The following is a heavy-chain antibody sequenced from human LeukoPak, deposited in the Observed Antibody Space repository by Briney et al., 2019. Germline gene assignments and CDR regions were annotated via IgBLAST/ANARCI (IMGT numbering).Heavy chain of an antibody. J-gene: IGHJ4*02. V-gene: IGHV3-30*18. CDR2: ISDDGSNK. CDR1: GLTFSRYG. CDR3: AKEAYRYGYFDY. Sequence: GGSLRLSCAASGLTFSRYGMHWVRQAPGKGLEWVAVISDDGSNKYYADSVKGRFTISRDNSKNTLYLQMNSLRTEDTAVYYCAKEAYRYGYFDYWGQGTLVTVSS. D-gene: IGHD5-18*01.